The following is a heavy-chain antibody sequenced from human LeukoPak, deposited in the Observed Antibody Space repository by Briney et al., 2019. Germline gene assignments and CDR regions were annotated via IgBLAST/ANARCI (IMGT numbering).Heavy chain of an antibody. CDR2: ISRSGNSI. D-gene: IGHD6-25*01. Sequence: TGGSLRLSCAASGFTFSSYEMNWVRQPPGKGLEWISYISRSGNSIYYADSVKGRFTISRDNAKNSLYLQMNSLRAEDTAVYYCARGRAATWRPTPVDYWGQGTLVTVSS. J-gene: IGHJ4*02. V-gene: IGHV3-48*03. CDR1: GFTFSSYE. CDR3: ARGRAATWRPTPVDY.